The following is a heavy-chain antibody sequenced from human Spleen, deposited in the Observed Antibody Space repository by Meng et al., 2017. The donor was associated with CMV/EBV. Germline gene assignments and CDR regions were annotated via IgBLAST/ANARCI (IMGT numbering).Heavy chain of an antibody. CDR1: GDSISSTTYY. CDR3: ARHGGGWYLSYFYH. Sequence: SETLSLTCTVSGDSISSTTYYWAWIRQSPGKGLEWIGSVYYSGTTYPNPSLKSRVTISVDTSRNQFSLKLTSMTAADTAVYHCARHGGGWYLSYFYHWGQGTLVTVSS. V-gene: IGHV4-39*01. J-gene: IGHJ4*02. CDR2: VYYSGTT. D-gene: IGHD6-19*01.